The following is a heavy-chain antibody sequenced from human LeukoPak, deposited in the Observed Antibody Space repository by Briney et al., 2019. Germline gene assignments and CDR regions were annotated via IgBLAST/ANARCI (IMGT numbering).Heavy chain of an antibody. D-gene: IGHD5-12*01. V-gene: IGHV4-59*01. Sequence: PSETLSLTCTVSGGSISSYYWSWIRQSPGKGLEWIGYIYYTGSTTYNPSLKSRVTISADTSKNQFSLKLSSVTAADTAVYYCARETWIGYYFDYWGQGTLVTVSS. J-gene: IGHJ4*02. CDR3: ARETWIGYYFDY. CDR2: IYYTGST. CDR1: GGSISSYY.